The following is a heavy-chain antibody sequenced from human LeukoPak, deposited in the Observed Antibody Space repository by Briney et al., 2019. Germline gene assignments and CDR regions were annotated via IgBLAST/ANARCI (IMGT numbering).Heavy chain of an antibody. CDR1: GYTFTGYY. J-gene: IGHJ4*02. CDR3: SRDRAGTTVDY. V-gene: IGHV1-2*02. CDR2: IDPNSGAT. Sequence: ASVKVSCKPSGYTFTGYYIHWVRQATGQGLEWMGWIDPNSGATNYAQKFQGRVTMTRYTSISTAYMELSRLRSDDTAVYYCSRDRAGTTVDYWGQGTLVTVSS. D-gene: IGHD1-7*01.